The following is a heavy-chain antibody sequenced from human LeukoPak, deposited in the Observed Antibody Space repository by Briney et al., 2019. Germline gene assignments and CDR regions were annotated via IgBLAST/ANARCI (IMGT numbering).Heavy chain of an antibody. V-gene: IGHV3-13*01. Sequence: GGTLRLSCAVSGFTFTYYGMHWVRPAPGKRLQWVSAIRTTGDTHYPDSVKGRFAMSREDAKNSVHLQMNTLRAGDTAVYYCARGVSYYYDNSGHPGWYFDLWGRGTLVTVSS. J-gene: IGHJ2*01. CDR2: IRTTGDT. D-gene: IGHD3-22*01. CDR3: ARGVSYYYDNSGHPGWYFDL. CDR1: GFTFTYYG.